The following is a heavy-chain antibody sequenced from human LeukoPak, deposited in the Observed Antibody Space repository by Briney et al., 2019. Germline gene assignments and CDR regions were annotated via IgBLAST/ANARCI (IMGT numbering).Heavy chain of an antibody. J-gene: IGHJ4*02. CDR3: ASWVPFGRHTKYYFDY. V-gene: IGHV4-39*01. D-gene: IGHD3-10*01. CDR1: GGSISSSGYY. CDR2: IYYSGST. Sequence: SETLSLTCTVSGGSISSSGYYWGWIRQPPGKGLEWIGSIYYSGSTYYNQSLKSRVTISVDTSKNQFFLKLSSVTAADTAVYYCASWVPFGRHTKYYFDYWGQGTLVTVSS.